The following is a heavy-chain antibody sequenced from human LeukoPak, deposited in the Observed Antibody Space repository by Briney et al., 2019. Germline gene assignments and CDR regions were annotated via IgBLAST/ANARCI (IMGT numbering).Heavy chain of an antibody. J-gene: IGHJ4*02. V-gene: IGHV4-61*01. CDR1: GGSISTTNYY. D-gene: IGHD3-3*01. Sequence: PSETLSLTCTVSGGSISTTNYYWGWIRQPPGKGLEWIGYIYYSGSTNYNPSLKSRVTISVDTSKNQFSLKLSSVTAADTAVYYCARDFGGLPDYWGQGTLVTVSS. CDR3: ARDFGGLPDY. CDR2: IYYSGST.